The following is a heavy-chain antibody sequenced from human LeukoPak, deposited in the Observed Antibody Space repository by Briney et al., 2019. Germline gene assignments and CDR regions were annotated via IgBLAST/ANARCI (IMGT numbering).Heavy chain of an antibody. CDR2: IYSGGST. CDR1: GFTVSSNY. J-gene: IGHJ4*02. CDR3: ARDSMCDTSGYYCDY. Sequence: GGSLRLSCAASGFTVSSNYMSWVRQAPGKGLEWVSVIYSGGSTYYADSVKGRFTISRDNSKNTLYLQMNSLRAEDTAVYYCARDSMCDTSGYYCDYWGQGTLVTVSS. D-gene: IGHD3-22*01. V-gene: IGHV3-66*01.